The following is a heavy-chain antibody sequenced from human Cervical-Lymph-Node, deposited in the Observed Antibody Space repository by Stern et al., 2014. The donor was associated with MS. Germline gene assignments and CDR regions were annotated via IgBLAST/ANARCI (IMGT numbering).Heavy chain of an antibody. CDR3: ARGNYYDESGYRGHFQH. V-gene: IGHV3-11*01. J-gene: IGHJ1*01. CDR1: GFSFSDFY. Sequence: QMQLVQSGGGLVKPGGSLRLSCETSGFSFSDFYMSWIRQTPGKGLEWVAYITSSGRTKYYADSVKGRFTISRDNAKKSVHLQMDSLRVDDTAVYFCARGNYYDESGYRGHFQHWGPGTLVTVSS. D-gene: IGHD3-22*01. CDR2: ITSSGRTK.